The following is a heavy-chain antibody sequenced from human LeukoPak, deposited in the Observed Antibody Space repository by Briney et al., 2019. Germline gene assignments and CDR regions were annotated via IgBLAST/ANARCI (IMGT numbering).Heavy chain of an antibody. CDR1: GYTLTELS. Sequence: GASVKVSCKVSGYTLTELSMHWVRQAPGKGLEWMGGFDPEDGETIYAQKFQGRVTMTRNTSISTAYMELSSLRSEDTAVYHCARGGWVRYYYYMDVWGKGTTVTISS. J-gene: IGHJ6*03. CDR3: ARGGWVRYYYYMDV. V-gene: IGHV1-24*01. CDR2: FDPEDGET. D-gene: IGHD1-1*01.